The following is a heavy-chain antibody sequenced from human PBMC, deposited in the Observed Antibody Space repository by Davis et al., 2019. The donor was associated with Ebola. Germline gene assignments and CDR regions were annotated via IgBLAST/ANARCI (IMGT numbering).Heavy chain of an antibody. CDR3: ARPPNDYDSSGYLTRSNDAFDI. CDR2: IYPGDSDT. Sequence: GESLKISCKGSGYSFTTYWIGWVRQMPGKGLEWMGIIYPGDSDTRYSPSFQGQVTISVDNSISTAYLQWSSLKDSDTAMYYCARPPNDYDSSGYLTRSNDAFDIWGQGTMVTVSS. D-gene: IGHD3-22*01. J-gene: IGHJ3*02. CDR1: GYSFTTYW. V-gene: IGHV5-51*01.